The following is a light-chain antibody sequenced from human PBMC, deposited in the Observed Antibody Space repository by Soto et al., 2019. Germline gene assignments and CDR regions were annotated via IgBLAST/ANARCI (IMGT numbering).Light chain of an antibody. CDR2: KAS. J-gene: IGKJ2*01. CDR1: QSISTW. V-gene: IGKV1-5*03. CDR3: QQYETYYT. Sequence: DIQMTQSPSTLSASVGDRVTITCRASQSISTWLAWYQQKPGKAPNLLIYKASKLETGVPSRFSGSGSRTEFTLTISGLQRDDFATYYRQQYETYYTFGQGTKLEIK.